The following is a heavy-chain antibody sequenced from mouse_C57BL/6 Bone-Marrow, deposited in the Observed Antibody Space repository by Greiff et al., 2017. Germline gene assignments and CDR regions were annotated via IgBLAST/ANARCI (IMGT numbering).Heavy chain of an antibody. V-gene: IGHV1-82*01. J-gene: IGHJ4*01. CDR1: GYAFSSSW. Sequence: QVQLKQSGPELVKPGASVKISCKASGYAFSSSWMNWVKQRPGKGLEWIGRIYPGDGDTNYNGKFKGKATLTADKSSSTAYMQLSSLTSEDSAVYFCGRGKRTDDAMDYWGQGTSVTVSS. CDR2: IYPGDGDT. CDR3: GRGKRTDDAMDY.